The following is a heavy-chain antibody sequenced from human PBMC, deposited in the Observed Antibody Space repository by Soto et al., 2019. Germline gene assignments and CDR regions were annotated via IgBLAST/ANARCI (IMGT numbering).Heavy chain of an antibody. V-gene: IGHV3-33*01. CDR2: IWFDGSNK. J-gene: IGHJ4*02. Sequence: GGSLILSCAASGFTFSSYAIHWVRQAPGKELEWVAIIWFDGSNKYYADSVKGRFSISRDNSKNTLFLQMDSLRAEDTAVYYCARGQLPAATTYFDVWGQGTVVTVSS. CDR1: GFTFSSYA. CDR3: ARGQLPAATTYFDV. D-gene: IGHD2-15*01.